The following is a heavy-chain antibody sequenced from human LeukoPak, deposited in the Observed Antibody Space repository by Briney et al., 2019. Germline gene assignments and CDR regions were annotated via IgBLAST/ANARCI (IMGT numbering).Heavy chain of an antibody. V-gene: IGHV3-21*01. CDR1: GFTFSSYS. CDR2: ISSSISYI. D-gene: IGHD3-22*01. CDR3: ARETYYYDSSGYFPMDV. J-gene: IGHJ6*03. Sequence: PGGSLRLSCAASGFTFSSYSMNWVRQAPGKGLELVSSISSSISYIYYADSVKGRFTISRDNAKNSLYLQMNRLRAEGTVVYYCARETYYYDSSGYFPMDVWGKGTTVTVSS.